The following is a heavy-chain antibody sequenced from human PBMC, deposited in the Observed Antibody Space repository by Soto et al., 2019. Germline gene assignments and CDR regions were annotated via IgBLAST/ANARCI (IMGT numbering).Heavy chain of an antibody. D-gene: IGHD1-1*01. V-gene: IGHV3-11*01. CDR3: ESVQVQLDRPGGGGAFDL. CDR2: ISSGGITM. Sequence: QVQLVESGGGLVKPGGSLRLSCAGSGFNFSDYYMSWIRQAPGKGLEWVSYISSGGITMYYADSVKGRFTVSRENAKESMYLKMNSQKAEDTAVDYCESVQVQLDRPGGGGAFDLWGQGTMVSVSS. CDR1: GFNFSDYY. J-gene: IGHJ3*01.